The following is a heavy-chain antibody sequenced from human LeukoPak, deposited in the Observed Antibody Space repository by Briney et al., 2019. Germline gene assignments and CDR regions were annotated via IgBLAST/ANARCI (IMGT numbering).Heavy chain of an antibody. CDR3: ARGLIAARVSGPSWFDP. CDR1: GYPFSTVTFD. D-gene: IGHD6-6*01. CDR2: INPNSGGT. V-gene: IGHV1-2*02. Sequence: ASVKVSCKISGYPFSTVTFDINWVRQAPGQGLEWMGWINPNSGGTSYAQKFQGRVTMTRDTSISTAYMELSRLRSDDTAVYYCARGLIAARVSGPSWFDPWGQGTLVTVSS. J-gene: IGHJ5*02.